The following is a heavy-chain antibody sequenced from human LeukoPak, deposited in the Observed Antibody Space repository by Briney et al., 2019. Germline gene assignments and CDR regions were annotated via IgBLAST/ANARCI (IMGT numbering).Heavy chain of an antibody. J-gene: IGHJ6*03. V-gene: IGHV4-39*01. CDR3: ARISSDWPHYYMDV. D-gene: IGHD6-19*01. Sequence: SETLSLTCTVSGGSISSSTYYWGWIRQPPGKGLEWIGSIYYSGSTYYNPSLKSRVTISVDTSKNQFPLKLSSVTAADTAVYCARISSDWPHYYMDVWGKGTTVTVSS. CDR2: IYYSGST. CDR1: GGSISSSTYY.